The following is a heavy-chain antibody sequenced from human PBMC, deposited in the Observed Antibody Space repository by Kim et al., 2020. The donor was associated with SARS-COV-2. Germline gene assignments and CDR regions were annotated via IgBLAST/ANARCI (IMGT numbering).Heavy chain of an antibody. Sequence: GGSLRLSCAASGFTFSSYWMHWVRQAPGKGLVWVSRINSDGSSTSYADSVKGRFTISRDNAKNTRYLQMNSLRAEDMAVYYCARDDGNCSSTSCYNWFDPRVQRTLVTVSS. CDR1: GFTFSSYW. CDR2: INSDGSST. J-gene: IGHJ5*02. D-gene: IGHD2-2*01. CDR3: ARDDGNCSSTSCYNWFDP. V-gene: IGHV3-74*01.